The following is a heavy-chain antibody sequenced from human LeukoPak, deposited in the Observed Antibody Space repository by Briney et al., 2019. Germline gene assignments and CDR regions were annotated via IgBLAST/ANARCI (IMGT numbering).Heavy chain of an antibody. CDR3: AIPREGLRNLRAFDY. J-gene: IGHJ4*02. Sequence: SETLSLTCNVSGGSIRGYYWSWIRQPPGKGLEWIGYIYSSGSTNYNPSLKSRVTMSVDTSKNQFSLKVSSVTAADTAVYYCAIPREGLRNLRAFDYWGQGTLVTVSS. V-gene: IGHV4-59*01. D-gene: IGHD5-12*01. CDR1: GGSIRGYY. CDR2: IYSSGST.